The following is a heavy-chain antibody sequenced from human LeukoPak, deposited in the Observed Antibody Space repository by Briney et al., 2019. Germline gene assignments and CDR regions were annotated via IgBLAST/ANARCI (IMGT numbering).Heavy chain of an antibody. CDR3: AKDNRGYCSGGSCVSYFDY. Sequence: GGSLRLSCAASGFTFSSYGMSWVRQAPGKGLEWVSAISGSGGSTYYADSVKGRFTISRDNSKNTLYLQMNSLRAEDTAVYYCAKDNRGYCSGGSCVSYFDYWGQGTLVTVSS. V-gene: IGHV3-23*01. J-gene: IGHJ4*02. CDR2: ISGSGGST. D-gene: IGHD2-15*01. CDR1: GFTFSSYG.